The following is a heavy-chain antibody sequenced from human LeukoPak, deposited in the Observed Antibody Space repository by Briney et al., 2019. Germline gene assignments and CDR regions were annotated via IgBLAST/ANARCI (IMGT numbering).Heavy chain of an antibody. V-gene: IGHV3-30*18. CDR1: GXTFSDYV. J-gene: IGHJ4*02. CDR2: ISIDGNNK. CDR3: AKDQSQ. Sequence: GGSLRLSCAASGXTFSDYVMHWVRQAPGKGLEWVAVISIDGNNKYYGASVKGRFTISRDNSKNTRYLQINSLRPEDTAVYYCAKDQSQWGQGTLVIVSS.